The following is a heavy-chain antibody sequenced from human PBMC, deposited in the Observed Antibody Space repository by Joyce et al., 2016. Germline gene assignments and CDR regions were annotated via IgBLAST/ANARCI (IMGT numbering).Heavy chain of an antibody. Sequence: QVHLQESGPGLVKPSETLSLTCVVYGGSFSGYSWNWIRQSPGKGLEWIGEINPGGRTNYNPSLKSRVTISVDMSKNHFSLNLSSVTAADTALYFCARAWSERQPFDPWGQGTLVIVSS. CDR2: INPGGRT. J-gene: IGHJ5*02. V-gene: IGHV4-34*01. D-gene: IGHD2-15*01. CDR1: GGSFSGYS. CDR3: ARAWSERQPFDP.